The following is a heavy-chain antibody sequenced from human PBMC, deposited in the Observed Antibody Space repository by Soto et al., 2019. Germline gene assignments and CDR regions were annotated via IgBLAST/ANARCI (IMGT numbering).Heavy chain of an antibody. CDR3: ARDLLAIYDSSGYNAAFDI. CDR2: ISAYNGNT. D-gene: IGHD3-22*01. J-gene: IGHJ3*02. V-gene: IGHV1-18*01. CDR1: GYTFTSYG. Sequence: GASVKVSCKASGYTFTSYGISWVRQAPGQGLEWMGWISAYNGNTNYAQKLQGRVTMTTDTSTSTAYMELRSLRSDDTAVYYCARDLLAIYDSSGYNAAFDIWGQGTMVTVSS.